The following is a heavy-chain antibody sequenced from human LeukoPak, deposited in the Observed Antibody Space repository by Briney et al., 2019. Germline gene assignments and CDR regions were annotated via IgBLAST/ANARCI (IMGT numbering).Heavy chain of an antibody. J-gene: IGHJ4*02. V-gene: IGHV3-7*01. CDR3: ARGAYSGSYYGTLVDY. D-gene: IGHD1-26*01. CDR1: GFAFSSYW. Sequence: GGSLRLSCAAFGFAFSSYWMSWVRQAPGKGLEWVANIKQDGSEKYYVDSVKGRFTISRDNAKNSLYLQMNSLRAEDTAVYYCARGAYSGSYYGTLVDYWGQGTLVTVPS. CDR2: IKQDGSEK.